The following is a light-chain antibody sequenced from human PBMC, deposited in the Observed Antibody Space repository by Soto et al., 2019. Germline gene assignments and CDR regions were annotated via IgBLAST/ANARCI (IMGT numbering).Light chain of an antibody. CDR2: EVS. CDR3: CSYAGSSTSGYV. V-gene: IGLV2-23*02. Sequence: QSVLTQPASVSGSPGQTITISCTGTSSDVGSYNLVSWYQQHPGKAPKLMIYEVSKRPSGVSNRFSGSKSGNTASLTISGLQAEDEAYYYCCSYAGSSTSGYVVGPVTKVNVL. J-gene: IGLJ1*01. CDR1: SSDVGSYNL.